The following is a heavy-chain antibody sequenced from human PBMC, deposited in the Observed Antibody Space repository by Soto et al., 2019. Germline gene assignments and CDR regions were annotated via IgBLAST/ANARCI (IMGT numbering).Heavy chain of an antibody. CDR1: GVSISSDY. J-gene: IGHJ6*02. CDR3: ARDRAYSSSSGDGMDV. D-gene: IGHD6-6*01. Sequence: SETLSLTCTVSGVSISSDYWSWIRQPPGKGLEWIGYIYYSGSTNYNPSLKSRVTISVDTSKNQFSLKLTSVTAADTAVYYCARDRAYSSSSGDGMDVWGQGTTVTVSS. CDR2: IYYSGST. V-gene: IGHV4-59*01.